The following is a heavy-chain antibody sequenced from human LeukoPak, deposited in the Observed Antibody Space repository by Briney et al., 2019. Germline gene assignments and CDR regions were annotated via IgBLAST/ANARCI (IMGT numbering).Heavy chain of an antibody. J-gene: IGHJ3*01. CDR1: GDSPTRFY. Sequence: SETLSLTCTLSGDSPTRFYGSCIRHPPGEGLEWIGYIYSSGSTDFNPSLTSRVSMSVDTSKNQVNLNLSSVTSADTAVYYCAREIVMIRGVITDAFDVWGHGTRVTVSS. CDR2: IYSSGST. V-gene: IGHV4-59*01. CDR3: AREIVMIRGVITDAFDV. D-gene: IGHD3-10*01.